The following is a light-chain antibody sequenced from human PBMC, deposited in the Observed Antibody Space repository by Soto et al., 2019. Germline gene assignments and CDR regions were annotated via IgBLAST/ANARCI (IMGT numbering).Light chain of an antibody. CDR2: EGS. CDR1: NSDIGSYNF. CDR3: CSYAGDTTYV. Sequence: QSVLTQPASVSGSPGQSITISCTGSNSDIGSYNFVSWHQQYPGKAPKLIIYEGSKRPSGVSLRFSGSKADNTASLTISGLLAEDEADYYCCSYAGDTTYVFGSGTKLTVL. V-gene: IGLV2-23*01. J-gene: IGLJ1*01.